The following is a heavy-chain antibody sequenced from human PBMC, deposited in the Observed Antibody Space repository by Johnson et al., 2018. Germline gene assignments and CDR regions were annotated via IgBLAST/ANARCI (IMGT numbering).Heavy chain of an antibody. J-gene: IGHJ3*02. CDR2: ISSSGSTI. CDR3: ARDLARYYYDSSGFDI. V-gene: IGHV3-11*04. D-gene: IGHD3-22*01. CDR1: GFTFSDYY. Sequence: VQLVESGGGLVKPGGSLRLSCAASGFTFSDYYMSWIRQAPGKGLEWVSYISSSGSTIYYADSVKGRFTISRDNAKNSLYLQMNSLRAEEPAVYYCARDLARYYYDSSGFDIWGQVTMVTVSS.